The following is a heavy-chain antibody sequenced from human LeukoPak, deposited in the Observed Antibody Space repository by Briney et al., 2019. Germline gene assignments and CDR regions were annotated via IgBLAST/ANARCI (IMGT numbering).Heavy chain of an antibody. D-gene: IGHD4-17*01. Sequence: SETLSLTCTVSGGSISSGSYYWSWIRQPVGKGLEWIGRIYTSGSTNYNPSLKSRVTISVDTSKNQFSLKLSSVTAADTAVYYCARGHYEPAFDIWGQGTMVTVSS. J-gene: IGHJ3*02. V-gene: IGHV4-61*02. CDR3: ARGHYEPAFDI. CDR2: IYTSGST. CDR1: GGSISSGSYY.